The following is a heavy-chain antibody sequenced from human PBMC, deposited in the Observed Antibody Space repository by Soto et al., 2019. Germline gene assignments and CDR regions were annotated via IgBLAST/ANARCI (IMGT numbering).Heavy chain of an antibody. D-gene: IGHD2-21*02. CDR1: GYTFTSYA. Sequence: QVQLVQSGAEEKKPGASVKVSCKASGYTFTSYAMHWVRQAPGQRLEWMGWINAGNGNTKYSQKFQGRVTITRDTSASTAYRELSSLRSEDTAVDYYAGSIVVVTALDYWGQGTLVTVSS. V-gene: IGHV1-3*05. J-gene: IGHJ4*02. CDR3: AGSIVVVTALDY. CDR2: INAGNGNT.